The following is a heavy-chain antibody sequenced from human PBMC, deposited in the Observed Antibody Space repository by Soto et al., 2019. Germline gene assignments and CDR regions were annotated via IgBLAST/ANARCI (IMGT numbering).Heavy chain of an antibody. D-gene: IGHD2-2*01. J-gene: IGHJ6*02. CDR2: ISSSSSYI. CDR1: GFTFSGYS. V-gene: IGHV3-21*01. Sequence: PGGSLRLSCAASGFTFSGYSMNWVRQAPGKGLEWVSSISSSSSYIYYADSVKGRFTISRDNAKNSLYLQMNSLRAEDTAVYYCARDPAYCSSTSCPYYYYGMDVWGQGTTVTVSS. CDR3: ARDPAYCSSTSCPYYYYGMDV.